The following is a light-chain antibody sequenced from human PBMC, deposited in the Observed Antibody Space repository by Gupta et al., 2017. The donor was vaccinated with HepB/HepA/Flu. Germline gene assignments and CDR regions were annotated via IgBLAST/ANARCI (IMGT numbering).Light chain of an antibody. CDR1: QSISTKY. J-gene: IGKJ1*01. V-gene: IGKV3-20*01. CDR2: GAS. Sequence: EMVLTQSPGTLSLSPGERATLSCRASQSISTKYLTWYQQKPGQPPRLLIYGASNRAAGIPDRFSGSGSGTDFTLTIIGLEPEDFAVYFCQQYYTSPLTFGQGTKVE. CDR3: QQYYTSPLT.